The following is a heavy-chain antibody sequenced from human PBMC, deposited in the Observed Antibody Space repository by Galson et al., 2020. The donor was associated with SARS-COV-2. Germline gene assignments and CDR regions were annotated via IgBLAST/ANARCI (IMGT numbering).Heavy chain of an antibody. CDR2: ISYDGSNK. CDR1: GFTFSSYG. V-gene: IGHV3-30*18. D-gene: IGHD2-2*01. CDR3: AKDGVEEYQLLFYYYYYYMDV. J-gene: IGHJ6*03. Sequence: GESLKISCAASGFTFSSYGMHWVRQAPGKGLEWVAAISYDGSNKYYADSVKGRFTISRDNSKNTLYLQMNSLRAEDTAVYYCAKDGVEEYQLLFYYYYYYMDVWGKGTTVTVSS.